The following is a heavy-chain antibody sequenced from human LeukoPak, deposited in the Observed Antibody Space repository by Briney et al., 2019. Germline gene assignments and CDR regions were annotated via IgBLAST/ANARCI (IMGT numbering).Heavy chain of an antibody. Sequence: GASVKVSCKASGYTFTGYYMHWVRQAPGKGLEWVAVISYDGSEKYYADSVKGRFTISRDNSKNTLFLQMSSLRPEDTAVYYCARGFSGYYYPFDYWGQGTLVTVSS. V-gene: IGHV3-30*04. CDR2: ISYDGSEK. CDR3: ARGFSGYYYPFDY. CDR1: GYTFTGYY. J-gene: IGHJ4*02. D-gene: IGHD3-22*01.